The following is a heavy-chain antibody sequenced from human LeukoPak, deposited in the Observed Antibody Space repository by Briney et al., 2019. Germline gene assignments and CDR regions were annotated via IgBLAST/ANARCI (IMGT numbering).Heavy chain of an antibody. Sequence: SETLSLTCTVSGGSISSYYWSWIRQPAGKGLEWIGRIITSGSTNYNPSLKSRVTMSVDTSKNQFSLKLSSVTAADTAVYYCARGIAAASERALDMWGQGTMVTVSS. V-gene: IGHV4-4*07. CDR3: ARGIAAASERALDM. J-gene: IGHJ3*02. CDR2: IITSGST. D-gene: IGHD6-13*01. CDR1: GGSISSYY.